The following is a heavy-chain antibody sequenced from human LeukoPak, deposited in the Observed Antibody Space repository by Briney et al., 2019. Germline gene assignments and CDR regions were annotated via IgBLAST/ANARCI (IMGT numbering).Heavy chain of an antibody. D-gene: IGHD4-17*01. CDR3: AREPYGDYVRGYYFDY. CDR2: ISSSSSYI. CDR1: GFTFSSYS. J-gene: IGHJ4*02. V-gene: IGHV3-21*01. Sequence: GGSLRLSCAASGFTFSSYSMNWVRQAPGKGLGWVSSISSSSSYIYYADSVKGRFTISRDNAKNSLYLQMNSLRAEDTAVYYCAREPYGDYVRGYYFDYWGQGTLVTVSS.